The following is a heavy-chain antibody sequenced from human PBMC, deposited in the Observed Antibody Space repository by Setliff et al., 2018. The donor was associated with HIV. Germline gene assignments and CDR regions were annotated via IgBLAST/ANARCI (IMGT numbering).Heavy chain of an antibody. D-gene: IGHD1-7*01. Sequence: SETLFLTCTVSGDSISSSRSFWGWIRQSPGKGLEWIGSIYFSGSVFYNPSLNSRVIISIDTSRNQFSLKLSSVTGADTAVYYCARVSSVIELQGGDYFDSWGQGLLVTVSS. CDR3: ARVSSVIELQGGDYFDS. V-gene: IGHV4-39*07. J-gene: IGHJ4*02. CDR1: GDSISSSRSF. CDR2: IYFSGSV.